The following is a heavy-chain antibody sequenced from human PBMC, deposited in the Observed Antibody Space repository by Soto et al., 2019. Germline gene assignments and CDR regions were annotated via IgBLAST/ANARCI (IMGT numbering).Heavy chain of an antibody. Sequence: QVQLVESGGGVVQPGRSLRLSCAASGFTFSSSGMHWVRQAPGKGLEWVAVIWYDGSNKYYADTVKGRFTRSRDNSKNTLYLHMNSLRGEDTAVYYGSRAALRGPGTYYIDVWGKGTPATVSS. CDR1: GFTFSSSG. CDR2: IWYDGSNK. V-gene: IGHV3-33*01. D-gene: IGHD3-16*01. CDR3: SRAALRGPGTYYIDV. J-gene: IGHJ6*03.